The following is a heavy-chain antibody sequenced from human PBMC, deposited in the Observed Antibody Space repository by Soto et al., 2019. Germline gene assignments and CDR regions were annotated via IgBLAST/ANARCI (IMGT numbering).Heavy chain of an antibody. D-gene: IGHD3-3*01. Sequence: EVQLVESGGGLVQPGGSLRLSCAASGFTFSSYDMHWVRQATGKGLEWVSAIGTAGDTYYPGSVKGRFTISRENAKNSLYLQMNSLRAGDTAVYYCARGFGVVIGPYLDVWGKGTTVTVSS. J-gene: IGHJ6*03. CDR1: GFTFSSYD. CDR3: ARGFGVVIGPYLDV. V-gene: IGHV3-13*01. CDR2: IGTAGDT.